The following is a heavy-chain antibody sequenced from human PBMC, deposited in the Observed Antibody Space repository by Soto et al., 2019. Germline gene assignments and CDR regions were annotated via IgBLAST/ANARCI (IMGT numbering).Heavy chain of an antibody. CDR1: GGSISSYY. Sequence: SETLSLTCTVSGGSISSYYWSWIRQPPGKGLEWIGYMYHSGTTNYNPSLKSRVTISIDTSKNQFSLRLSSVTAADTAVYYCARGRYYFDYWGRGALVTVSS. CDR2: MYHSGTT. J-gene: IGHJ4*02. CDR3: ARGRYYFDY. V-gene: IGHV4-59*01.